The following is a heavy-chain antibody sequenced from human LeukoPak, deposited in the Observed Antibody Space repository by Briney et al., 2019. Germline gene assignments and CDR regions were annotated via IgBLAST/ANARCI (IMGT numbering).Heavy chain of an antibody. CDR2: IKQDGSEK. CDR1: GFTFSSYW. CDR3: ARDRFSAVAGTGFDY. Sequence: GGSLRLSCAASGFTFSSYWMSWVRQAPGKGLEWVANIKQDGSEKYYVDSVKGRFTISRDNAKNSLYLQMNSLRAEDTAVYYCARDRFSAVAGTGFDYWGQGTLVTVPS. J-gene: IGHJ4*02. D-gene: IGHD6-19*01. V-gene: IGHV3-7*01.